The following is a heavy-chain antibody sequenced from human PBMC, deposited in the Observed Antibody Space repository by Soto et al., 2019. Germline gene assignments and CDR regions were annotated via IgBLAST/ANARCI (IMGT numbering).Heavy chain of an antibody. Sequence: EVQLVESGEGLVQPGGSLRLSCAASGFTFSSYNIHWFRQAPGKGLEFVSAISRSGDRTYYADSVKGRFTITRDNSKNTVWLQMGSLRADDIAVYYCARARCSSGQCYYFDYWGRGSLVSVSS. J-gene: IGHJ4*02. CDR1: GFTFSSYN. CDR3: ARARCSSGQCYYFDY. CDR2: ISRSGDRT. D-gene: IGHD2-15*01. V-gene: IGHV3-64*02.